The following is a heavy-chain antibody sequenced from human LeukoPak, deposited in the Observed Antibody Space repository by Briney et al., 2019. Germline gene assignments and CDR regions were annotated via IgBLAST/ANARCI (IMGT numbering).Heavy chain of an antibody. J-gene: IGHJ4*02. D-gene: IGHD1-26*01. V-gene: IGHV3-9*01. CDR3: AKGYVSGSYYHLFDY. CDR2: ISWNSGSI. Sequence: PGGSQRLSCAASGFTFDDYAMHWVRQAPGEGLEWVSGISWNSGSIGYADSVKGRFTISRDNAKNSLYLQMNSLRAEDTALYYCAKGYVSGSYYHLFDYWGQGTLVTVSS. CDR1: GFTFDDYA.